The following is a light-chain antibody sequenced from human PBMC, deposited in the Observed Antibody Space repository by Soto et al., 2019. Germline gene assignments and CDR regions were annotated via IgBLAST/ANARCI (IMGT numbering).Light chain of an antibody. CDR3: SSFTTDSPYV. CDR2: TVS. V-gene: IGLV2-14*01. Sequence: QSALTQPASVSGSPGQSITISCTGTSSDVGANIFVSWYQQHPGKVPKLMIYTVSSRPSGVSQRFSGSKSGNTASLTISGLQAEDEADYYCSSFTTDSPYVFGTGTKVTVL. J-gene: IGLJ1*01. CDR1: SSDVGANIF.